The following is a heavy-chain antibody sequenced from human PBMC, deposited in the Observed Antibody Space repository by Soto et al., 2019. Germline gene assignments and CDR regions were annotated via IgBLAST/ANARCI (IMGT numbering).Heavy chain of an antibody. D-gene: IGHD2-15*01. V-gene: IGHV1-69*13. CDR1: GGTFSSYA. CDR3: ASRSDIVVAVAAIQGAFDI. CDR2: IIPIFGTV. J-gene: IGHJ3*02. Sequence: ASVKVSCKASGGTFSSYAISWVRQAPGQGLEWMGGIIPIFGTVNYAQKFQGRVTITADESTSTAYMELSSLRSEDTAVYYCASRSDIVVAVAAIQGAFDIWGQGTMVTVSS.